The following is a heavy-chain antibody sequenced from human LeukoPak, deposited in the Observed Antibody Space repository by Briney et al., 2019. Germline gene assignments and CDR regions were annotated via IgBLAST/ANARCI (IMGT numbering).Heavy chain of an antibody. Sequence: GGSLRLSCAASGFTFSSYWMHWVRQAPGKGLVWVSRINSDGSSTSYADPVKGRFTISRDNAKNTLYLQMNSLRAEDTAVYYCARGQDILTGYYLDYWGQGTLVTVSS. CDR1: GFTFSSYW. D-gene: IGHD3-9*01. V-gene: IGHV3-74*01. CDR2: INSDGSST. J-gene: IGHJ4*02. CDR3: ARGQDILTGYYLDY.